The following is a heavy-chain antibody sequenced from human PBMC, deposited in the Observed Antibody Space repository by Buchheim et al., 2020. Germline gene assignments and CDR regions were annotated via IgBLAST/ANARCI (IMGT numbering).Heavy chain of an antibody. CDR1: GFAFNTHA. J-gene: IGHJ4*02. V-gene: IGHV3-33*01. Sequence: VHLVESGGGLVKPGESLRLSCAASGFAFNTHAMHWVRQAPGKGLEWVAFIWYDGSEKHYIDSVKGRFSISRDNSKNTLYLEMNSLRGEDTAVYYCARDPPNSGWALDYWGQGTL. CDR2: IWYDGSEK. CDR3: ARDPPNSGWALDY. D-gene: IGHD6-19*01.